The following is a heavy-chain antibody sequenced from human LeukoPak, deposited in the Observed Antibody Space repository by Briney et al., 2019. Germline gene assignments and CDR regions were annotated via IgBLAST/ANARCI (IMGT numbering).Heavy chain of an antibody. D-gene: IGHD5-12*01. CDR2: IGGLGDRI. CDR1: GFTFSSYE. J-gene: IGHJ4*02. V-gene: IGHV3-23*01. CDR3: AQDGAWLRFDS. Sequence: PGGSLRLSFAASGFTFSSYEMTWVRQPPGKGLGWVSGIGGLGDRIYYADSVRGRFAISRDNSKNTLYLYMNSLRDEDTAIYYCAQDGAWLRFDSWGQGTLVTVSS.